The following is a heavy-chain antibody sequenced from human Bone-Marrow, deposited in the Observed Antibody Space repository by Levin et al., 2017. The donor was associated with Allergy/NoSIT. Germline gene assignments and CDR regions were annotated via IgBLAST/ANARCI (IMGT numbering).Heavy chain of an antibody. CDR3: ARGLHIWFGSKQAFDI. V-gene: IGHV1-2*02. Sequence: ASVKVSCKASGYTFTGYYMHWVRQAPGQGLEWMGWINPNSGGTNYAQKFQGRVTMTRDTSISTAYMELSRLRSDDTAVYYCARGLHIWFGSKQAFDIWGQGTMVTVSS. CDR2: INPNSGGT. J-gene: IGHJ3*02. D-gene: IGHD3-10*01. CDR1: GYTFTGYY.